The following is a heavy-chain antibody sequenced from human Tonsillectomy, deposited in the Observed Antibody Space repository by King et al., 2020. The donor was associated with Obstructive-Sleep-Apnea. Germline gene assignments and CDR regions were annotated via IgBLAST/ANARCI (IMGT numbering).Heavy chain of an antibody. CDR2: ISPHNGNT. D-gene: IGHD2-15*01. CDR1: GYDFGIYG. CDR3: ARARLLWVGDLSRFEC. J-gene: IGHJ4*02. V-gene: IGHV1-18*01. Sequence: QLVQSGAEVQKPGASVKVSCKASGYDFGIYGISWVRQAPGHGLEWMGWISPHNGNTNYAQKFQDRVTMTRDTYTTTAYMELRGLGSDDTAVYYCARARLLWVGDLSRFECWGQGTLVLVSA.